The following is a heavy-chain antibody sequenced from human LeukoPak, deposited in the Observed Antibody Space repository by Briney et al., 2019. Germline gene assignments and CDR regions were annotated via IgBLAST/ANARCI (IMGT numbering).Heavy chain of an antibody. Sequence: SETLSLTCAVYGGSFSGYYWSWIRQPPGKGLEWIGEINHSGSTTYNPSLKSRVTISVDTSKNQFSLKLTSVTAADTAVYYCAREDLGAETTMDYWGQGTLVTVSP. D-gene: IGHD1-1*01. V-gene: IGHV4-34*01. CDR2: INHSGST. CDR3: AREDLGAETTMDY. J-gene: IGHJ4*02. CDR1: GGSFSGYY.